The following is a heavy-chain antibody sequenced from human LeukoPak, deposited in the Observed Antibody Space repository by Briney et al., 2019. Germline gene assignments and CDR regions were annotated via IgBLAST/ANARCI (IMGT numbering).Heavy chain of an antibody. CDR3: ARGGIITMVRGVTRGWFDP. Sequence: SETLSLTCTVSGYSISSGYYWGWIRQPPGKGLEWIGSIYHSGSTYYNPSLKSRVTISVDTSKNQFSLKLSSVTAADTAVYYCARGGIITMVRGVTRGWFDPWGQGTLVTVSS. V-gene: IGHV4-38-2*02. CDR2: IYHSGST. D-gene: IGHD3-10*01. CDR1: GYSISSGYY. J-gene: IGHJ5*02.